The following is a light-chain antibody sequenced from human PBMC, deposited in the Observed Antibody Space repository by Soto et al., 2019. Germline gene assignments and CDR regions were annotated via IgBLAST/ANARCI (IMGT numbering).Light chain of an antibody. J-gene: IGLJ1*01. CDR1: SSDDGSYNL. Sequence: SVLNQPAYGSRAPVQAITISCTGTSSDDGSYNLISWYQQHPGKAPKLMIYGVSKRPSGVSNRFSGSKSGNTASLTISGLQADDEADYYCFSYAASSTSYAFVTGTKVTV. CDR3: FSYAASSTSYA. V-gene: IGLV2-23*02. CDR2: GVS.